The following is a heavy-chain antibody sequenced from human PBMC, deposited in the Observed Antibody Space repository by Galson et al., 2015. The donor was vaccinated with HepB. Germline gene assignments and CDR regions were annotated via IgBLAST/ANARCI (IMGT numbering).Heavy chain of an antibody. Sequence: LRLSCAASGFTFSTYAMSWVRQPPGKGLEWIGSIYYSGSTYYNPSLKSRVTISVDTSKNQFSLKLSSVTAADTAVYYCARGGWEYYYDSSGYYLDYWGQGTLVTVSS. D-gene: IGHD3-22*01. CDR1: GFTFSTYA. CDR3: ARGGWEYYYDSSGYYLDY. V-gene: IGHV4-38-2*01. J-gene: IGHJ4*02. CDR2: IYYSGST.